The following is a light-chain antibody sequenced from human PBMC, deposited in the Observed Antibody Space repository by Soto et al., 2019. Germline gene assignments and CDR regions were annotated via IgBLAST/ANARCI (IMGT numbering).Light chain of an antibody. V-gene: IGKV2-24*01. CDR2: KVS. Sequence: DIVMTQTPLSSPVTLGQAASISCRSSQSLVHNEATTYLSWFQERPGQPPGLLIYKVSDRFSGVPDRFSGSGAGTDFTLTISRVEAEDVGVYYCMQATQSSWTFGQGTKVEI. CDR3: MQATQSSWT. CDR1: QSLVHNEATTY. J-gene: IGKJ1*01.